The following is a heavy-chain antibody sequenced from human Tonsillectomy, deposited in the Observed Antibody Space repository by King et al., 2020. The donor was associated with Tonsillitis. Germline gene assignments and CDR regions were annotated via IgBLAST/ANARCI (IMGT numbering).Heavy chain of an antibody. J-gene: IGHJ6*02. D-gene: IGHD7-27*01. CDR3: ARVEGTGYGHIDDYYYGVDV. CDR1: GYRFRNYW. Sequence: QLVQSGAEVKKPGAPLRISCKASGYRFRNYWISWVRQTPEKGLEWMGRIDPSDSYTNYSPSFQGHVTFSTDNSINTAYLQWSSLRASDNAMYYCARVEGTGYGHIDDYYYGVDVWGQGTTVTVSS. CDR2: IDPSDSYT. V-gene: IGHV5-10-1*01.